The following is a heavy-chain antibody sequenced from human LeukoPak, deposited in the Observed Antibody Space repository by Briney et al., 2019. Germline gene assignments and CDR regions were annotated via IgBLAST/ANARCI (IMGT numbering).Heavy chain of an antibody. Sequence: SETLSLTCTVSGGSISSYCWSWIRQPPGKGLEWIGYIYYSGSTNYNPSLKSRVTISVDTSKNQFSLKLSSVTAADTAVYYCARVAETGWFDPWGQGTLVTVSS. CDR3: ARVAETGWFDP. D-gene: IGHD6-13*01. J-gene: IGHJ5*02. CDR1: GGSISSYC. CDR2: IYYSGST. V-gene: IGHV4-59*01.